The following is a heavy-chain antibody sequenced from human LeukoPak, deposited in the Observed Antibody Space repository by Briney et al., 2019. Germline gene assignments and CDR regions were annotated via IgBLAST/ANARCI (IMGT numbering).Heavy chain of an antibody. CDR2: IHRSGST. D-gene: IGHD2-2*02. V-gene: IGHV4-38-2*02. CDR1: DYSISSGYY. J-gene: IGHJ4*02. Sequence: SETLSLTCTVSDYSISSGYYWDWIRQPPGKGLEWIGSIHRSGSTYYNPSLKSRVTISVDTSKNQFSLKLRSVTAADTALYYCARGYTNSAFDYWGQGTLGTISA. CDR3: ARGYTNSAFDY.